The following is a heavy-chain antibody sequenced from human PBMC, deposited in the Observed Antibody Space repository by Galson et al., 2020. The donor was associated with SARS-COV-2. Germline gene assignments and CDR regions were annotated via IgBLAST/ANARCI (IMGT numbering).Heavy chain of an antibody. J-gene: IGHJ3*02. CDR2: TYYRSKWYN. CDR1: GDSVSSNSAA. CDR3: ARESREAITMIVVDPRMDI. Sequence: SQTLSLTCAISGDSVSSNSAAWNWIRQSPSRGLEWLGRTYYRSKWYNDYAVSVKSRITINPDTSKNQFSLQLNSVTPEDTAVYYCARESREAITMIVVDPRMDIWGQGTMVTVSS. V-gene: IGHV6-1*01. D-gene: IGHD3-22*01.